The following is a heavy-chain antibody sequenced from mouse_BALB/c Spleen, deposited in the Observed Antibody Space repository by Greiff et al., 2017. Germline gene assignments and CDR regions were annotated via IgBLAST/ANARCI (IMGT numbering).Heavy chain of an antibody. D-gene: IGHD2-4*01. J-gene: IGHJ2*01. Sequence: VQRVESGPGLVAPSQSLSITCTVSGFSLSRYSVHWVRQPPGKGLEWLGMIWGGGSTDYNSALKSRLSISKDNSKSQVFLNMNSLQTDDTAMYYCARNSMIMNYYFDYWGQGTTLTVSS. CDR1: GFSLSRYS. CDR2: IWGGGST. V-gene: IGHV2-6-4*01. CDR3: ARNSMIMNYYFDY.